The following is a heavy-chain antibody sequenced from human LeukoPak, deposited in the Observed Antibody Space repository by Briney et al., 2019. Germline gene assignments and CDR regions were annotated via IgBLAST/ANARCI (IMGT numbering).Heavy chain of an antibody. CDR2: ISSSSAYV. CDR3: ARQYYDFWSGYYTPDYYFDY. CDR1: RFIFSSYN. D-gene: IGHD3-3*01. J-gene: IGHJ4*02. Sequence: PGGSLRLSCAASRFIFSSYNMNWVRQAPGRGLEWVSSISSSSAYVYYADSVKGRFIISRENAKNSLYLQMNSLRAEDTAVYYCARQYYDFWSGYYTPDYYFDYWGQGTLVTVSS. V-gene: IGHV3-21*01.